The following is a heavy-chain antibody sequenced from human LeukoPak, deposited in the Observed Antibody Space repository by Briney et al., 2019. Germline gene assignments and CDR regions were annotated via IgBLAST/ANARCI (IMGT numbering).Heavy chain of an antibody. Sequence: PGGSLRLSCAASGFTFSSYSMNWVRQAPGKGLEWVSSISSSSSYIYYADSVKGRFTISRDNAKNSLYLQTNSLRAEDTAVYYCAKDSRVRYYYDSSGFHFDYWGQGTLVTVSS. CDR1: GFTFSSYS. D-gene: IGHD3-22*01. CDR2: ISSSSSYI. CDR3: AKDSRVRYYYDSSGFHFDY. V-gene: IGHV3-21*01. J-gene: IGHJ4*02.